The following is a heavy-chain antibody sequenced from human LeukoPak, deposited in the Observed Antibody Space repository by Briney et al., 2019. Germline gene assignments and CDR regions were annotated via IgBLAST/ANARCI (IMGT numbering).Heavy chain of an antibody. V-gene: IGHV4-59*01. CDR3: ARGGWYSSSWSFDY. CDR2: IYYSGGT. CDR1: GGSISSYY. Sequence: PSETLSLTCTVSGGSISSYYWSWIRQPPGKGLEWIGYIYYSGGTNYNPSLKSRVTISVDTSKNQLSLKLSSVTAADTAVYYCARGGWYSSSWSFDYWGQGTLVTVSS. J-gene: IGHJ4*02. D-gene: IGHD6-13*01.